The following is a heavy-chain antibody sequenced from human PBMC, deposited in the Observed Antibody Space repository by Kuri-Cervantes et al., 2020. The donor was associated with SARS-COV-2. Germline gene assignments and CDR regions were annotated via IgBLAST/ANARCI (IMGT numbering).Heavy chain of an antibody. D-gene: IGHD4-11*01. V-gene: IGHV3-7*01. CDR3: ARDKDDYSNYGDYGMDV. CDR1: GFTFSSYW. Sequence: LSLTCAASGFTFSSYWMHWVRQAPGKGLEWVANIKQDGSEKYYVDSVKGRFTISRDNAKNSLYLQMNSLRAEDTAVYYCARDKDDYSNYGDYGMDVWGQGTTVTVSS. J-gene: IGHJ6*02. CDR2: IKQDGSEK.